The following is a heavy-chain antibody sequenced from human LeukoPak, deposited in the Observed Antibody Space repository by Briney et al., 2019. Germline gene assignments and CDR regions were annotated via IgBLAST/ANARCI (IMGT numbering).Heavy chain of an antibody. CDR3: TRQYYDIWSGYFTADYYFDY. J-gene: IGHJ4*02. V-gene: IGHV3-21*01. CDR2: ISSKSSYI. CDR1: GFTFSSYW. D-gene: IGHD3-3*01. Sequence: GGSLRLSCAASGFTFSSYWMSWVRQAPGKGLEWVSSISSKSSYIYYADSVKGRFTISRDNAKNSLYLEVNSLRAEDTAVYYCTRQYYDIWSGYFTADYYFDYWSQGTLVTVSS.